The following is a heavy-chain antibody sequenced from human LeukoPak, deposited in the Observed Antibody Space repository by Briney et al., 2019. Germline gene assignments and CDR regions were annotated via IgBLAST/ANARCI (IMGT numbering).Heavy chain of an antibody. Sequence: GSLRLSCAASGFTFSTFAMIWVRQPPGKGLEWMGIIYPGDSDTRYSPSFRGQVTISADKSISTAYLQWSSLKASDTAMYYCARQSGDYSYYYYMDVWGKGTTVTISS. CDR1: GFTFSTFA. CDR3: ARQSGDYSYYYYMDV. D-gene: IGHD2-21*02. CDR2: IYPGDSDT. J-gene: IGHJ6*03. V-gene: IGHV5-51*01.